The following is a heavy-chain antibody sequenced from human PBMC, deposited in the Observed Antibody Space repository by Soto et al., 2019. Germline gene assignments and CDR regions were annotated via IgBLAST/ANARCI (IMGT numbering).Heavy chain of an antibody. J-gene: IGHJ2*01. D-gene: IGHD2-2*01. V-gene: IGHV4-30-4*01. CDR2: IYYSGST. Sequence: QVQLQESGPGLVKPSQTLSLTCTVSGGSISSGDYYWSWIRQPPGKGLEWIGYIYYSGSTYYNPSLKSRVTISVEPSKNQVPLKVSSFTAADTAVYYFARAGYFSSTSCYPRYWYFDLWGRGTLVTVSS. CDR3: ARAGYFSSTSCYPRYWYFDL. CDR1: GGSISSGDYY.